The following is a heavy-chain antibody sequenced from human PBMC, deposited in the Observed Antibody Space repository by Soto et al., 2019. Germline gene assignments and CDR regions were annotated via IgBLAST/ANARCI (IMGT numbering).Heavy chain of an antibody. V-gene: IGHV3-30-3*01. CDR2: ISYDGSNK. Sequence: GGSLRLSCAASGFTFSSYAMHWVRQAPGKGLEWVAVISYDGSNKYYADSVKGRFTISRDNSKNTLYLQMNSLRAEDTAVYYCARDLRAARPGPFDYCGQGPLVTVSS. CDR1: GFTFSSYA. J-gene: IGHJ4*02. D-gene: IGHD6-6*01. CDR3: ARDLRAARPGPFDY.